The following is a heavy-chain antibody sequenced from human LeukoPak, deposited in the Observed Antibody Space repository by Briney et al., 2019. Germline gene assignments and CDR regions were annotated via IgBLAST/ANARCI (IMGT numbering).Heavy chain of an antibody. J-gene: IGHJ1*01. D-gene: IGHD1/OR15-1a*01. CDR3: AKQRSQYFQH. CDR2: IYSGGST. CDR1: GLTVSRNY. Sequence: GGSLRLSCAASGLTVSRNYMSWVRQAPGKGLESVSVIYSGGSTYYADSVRGRFTISRDNSKNTLYLQMNSLRAEETAIYYCAKQRSQYFQHWGQGTLVTVSS. V-gene: IGHV3-53*01.